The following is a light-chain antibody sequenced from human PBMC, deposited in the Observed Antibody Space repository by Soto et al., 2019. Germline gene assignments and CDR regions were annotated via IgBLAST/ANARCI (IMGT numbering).Light chain of an antibody. Sequence: QSVLTQPASVSGSPGQSIAIYCIGSSSDIGIYKYVSWYQQHPGKVPKLIIYEVTNRPSGVSNRFSGSKSGNTASLTISGLQAEDEADYYCSSYTTSSTRVFGPGTKLTVL. CDR3: SSYTTSSTRV. CDR2: EVT. J-gene: IGLJ1*01. V-gene: IGLV2-14*01. CDR1: SSDIGIYKY.